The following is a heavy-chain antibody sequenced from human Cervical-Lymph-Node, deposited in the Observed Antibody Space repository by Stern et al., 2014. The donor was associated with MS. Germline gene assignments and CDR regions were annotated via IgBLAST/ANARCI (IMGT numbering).Heavy chain of an antibody. V-gene: IGHV3-72*01. CDR2: IRIKANGYTT. D-gene: IGHD1-26*01. CDR3: ARGSFGGSYNY. Sequence: EVHLVESGGGLVQPGGSLRLSCAASGFTFSNHYMDWVRQAPGKGLEWVARIRIKANGYTTEYAASMKARFTISRDDSRNSLYLQMNSLKTQDTAVYYCARGSFGGSYNYWGQGTLVTVSS. J-gene: IGHJ4*02. CDR1: GFTFSNHY.